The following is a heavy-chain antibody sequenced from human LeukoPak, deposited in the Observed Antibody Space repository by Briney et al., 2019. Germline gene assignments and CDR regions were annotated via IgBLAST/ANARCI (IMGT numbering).Heavy chain of an antibody. Sequence: SETLSRTCTVSGGSISSYYWSWIRQPAGKGLEWIGRIYTSGSTNYNPSLKSRVTMSVDTSKNQFSLKLSSVTAADTAVYYCARDFTCGGDCYRFDYWGQGTLVTVSS. CDR3: ARDFTCGGDCYRFDY. CDR1: GGSISSYY. D-gene: IGHD2-21*02. CDR2: IYTSGST. J-gene: IGHJ4*02. V-gene: IGHV4-4*07.